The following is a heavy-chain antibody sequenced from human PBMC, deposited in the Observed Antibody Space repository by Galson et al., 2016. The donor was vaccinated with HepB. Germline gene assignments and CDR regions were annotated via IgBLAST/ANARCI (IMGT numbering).Heavy chain of an antibody. Sequence: SLRLSCAASGFNFNIYAMAWVRQALGKGLQWVSAISPRGTDTYYADSVMGRFSISRDNSKTTVYLQMDSLRAEDTAVYYCARDTYGAFDPWGQGALVTVSS. CDR3: ARDTYGAFDP. CDR1: GFNFNIYA. J-gene: IGHJ5*02. CDR2: ISPRGTDT. D-gene: IGHD2-8*01. V-gene: IGHV3-23*01.